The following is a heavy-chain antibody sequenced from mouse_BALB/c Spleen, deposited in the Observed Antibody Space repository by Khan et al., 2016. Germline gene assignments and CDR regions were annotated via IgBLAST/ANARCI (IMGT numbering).Heavy chain of an antibody. V-gene: IGHV1S126*01. CDR3: AIDSSGYWFAY. D-gene: IGHD3-2*01. Sequence: QVQLQQSGPQLVRPGASVKISCKASGYSFTSYWIHWVKQRPGQGLEWIGLIDPSDSETRLNQKFKDKATLTVDKSSSTAYMQLSSPTSEDSAVYYCAIDSSGYWFAYWGQGTLVTVSA. CDR1: GYSFTSYW. J-gene: IGHJ3*01. CDR2: IDPSDSET.